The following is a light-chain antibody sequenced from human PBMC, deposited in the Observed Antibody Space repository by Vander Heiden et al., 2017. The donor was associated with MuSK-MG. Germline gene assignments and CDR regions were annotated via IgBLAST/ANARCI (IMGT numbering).Light chain of an antibody. CDR2: AAS. Sequence: DIQMTQSPSSLSASVGDRVTITCRASQSISSYLNWYQQKPGKAPKLLIYAASSLQSGVPSRFSGSGSGTDFTLTISRLQPEDFATYYCQESDSTRWTFGPGTKVEIK. CDR3: QESDSTRWT. CDR1: QSISSY. J-gene: IGKJ1*01. V-gene: IGKV1-39*01.